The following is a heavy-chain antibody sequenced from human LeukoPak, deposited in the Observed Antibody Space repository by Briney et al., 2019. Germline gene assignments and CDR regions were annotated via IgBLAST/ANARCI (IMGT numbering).Heavy chain of an antibody. D-gene: IGHD3-10*01. V-gene: IGHV4-30-4*01. CDR1: GGSISSGDHY. Sequence: PSQTLSLTCTVSGGSISSGDHYWSWIRQPPGKGLEWIGYIYYSGSTYYNPSLKSRVTISVDTSKNQFSLKLSSVTAADTAVYYCARGFYYGSGNWFDPWGQGTLVTVSS. J-gene: IGHJ5*02. CDR2: IYYSGST. CDR3: ARGFYYGSGNWFDP.